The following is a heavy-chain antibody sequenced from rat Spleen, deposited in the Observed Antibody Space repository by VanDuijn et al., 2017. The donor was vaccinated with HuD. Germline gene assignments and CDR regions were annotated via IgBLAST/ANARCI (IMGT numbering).Heavy chain of an antibody. D-gene: IGHD1-9*01. CDR2: ITNSGGST. Sequence: EVQLVESGGGLVQPGRSLKLSCAASGFTFSNYYMAWVRQAPTKGLEWVASITNSGGSTYYRDSVKGRFTISRDNAKSTLYLQMDSLRSEDTATYYCTRDYGYNSYVMDAWGQGASVTVSS. J-gene: IGHJ4*01. CDR1: GFTFSNYY. V-gene: IGHV5-27*01. CDR3: TRDYGYNSYVMDA.